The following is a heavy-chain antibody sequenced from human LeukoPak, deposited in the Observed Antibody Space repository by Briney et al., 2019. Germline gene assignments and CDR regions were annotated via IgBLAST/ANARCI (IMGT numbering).Heavy chain of an antibody. D-gene: IGHD3-22*01. J-gene: IGHJ4*02. CDR3: ARDDGYYDSSGSLDY. Sequence: GGSLRLSCAASGFTFNSYGMHWVRQAPGKGLEWVAVISYDGNKKYYADSVKGRFTISRATSKNKVFVQMNSLSAEDTAVYYCARDDGYYDSSGSLDYWGQGTLVTVSS. CDR2: ISYDGNKK. CDR1: GFTFNSYG. V-gene: IGHV3-30-3*01.